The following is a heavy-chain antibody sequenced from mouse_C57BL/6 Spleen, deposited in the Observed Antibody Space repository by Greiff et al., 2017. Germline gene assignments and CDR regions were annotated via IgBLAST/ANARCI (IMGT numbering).Heavy chain of an antibody. J-gene: IGHJ2*01. CDR3: AKAYYSPFDY. Sequence: EVKLMESGPGLVKPSQSLSLTCSVTGYSITSGYYWNWIRQFPGNKLEWMGYISYDGSNNYNPSLKNRISITRDTSTNQFFLKLNSVTTEDTATYYCAKAYYSPFDYWGQGTTLTVSS. D-gene: IGHD2-12*01. V-gene: IGHV3-6*01. CDR1: GYSITSGYY. CDR2: ISYDGSN.